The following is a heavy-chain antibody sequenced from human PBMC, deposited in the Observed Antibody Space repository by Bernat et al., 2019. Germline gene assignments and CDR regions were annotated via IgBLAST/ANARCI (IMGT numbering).Heavy chain of an antibody. D-gene: IGHD3-10*01. J-gene: IGHJ4*02. CDR3: TTWYYYGSGDY. CDR2: TRGKANKYAT. Sequence: EVQLVESGGGLVQPGGSLKLSCAASGFTFTDSDVHWVRQASGKGLEWLGRTRGKANKYATEYGASVKGRFTISRDNSRDTAYLQVISLKTEDTAMYYCTTWYYYGSGDYWGQGTLLTVSS. V-gene: IGHV3-73*02. CDR1: GFTFTDSD.